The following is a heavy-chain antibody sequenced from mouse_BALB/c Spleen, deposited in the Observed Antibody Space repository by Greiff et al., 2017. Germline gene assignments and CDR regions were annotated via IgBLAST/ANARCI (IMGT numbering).Heavy chain of an antibody. J-gene: IGHJ3*01. CDR1: GYAFSSYW. D-gene: IGHD3-1*01. Sequence: VKLLESGAELVRPGSSVKISCKASGYAFSSYWMNWVKQRPGQGLEWIGQIYPGDGDTNYNGKFKGKATLTADKSSSTAYMQLSSLTSEDSAVYFCARGAARATSFAYWGQGTLVTVSA. V-gene: IGHV1-80*01. CDR3: ARGAARATSFAY. CDR2: IYPGDGDT.